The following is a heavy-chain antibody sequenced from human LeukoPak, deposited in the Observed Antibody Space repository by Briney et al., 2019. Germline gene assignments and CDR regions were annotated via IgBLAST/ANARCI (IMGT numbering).Heavy chain of an antibody. J-gene: IGHJ4*02. D-gene: IGHD1-26*01. Sequence: PSETLSLTCAVSGGSISSPNWWSWVRQPPGQGLEWIGEISLSGLTNYNPSLKSRVTMSLDKSKNHLSLNLTSVTAADTAVYYCSRESGAFSPFGYWGQGTLVTVSS. V-gene: IGHV4-4*02. CDR1: GGSISSPNW. CDR2: ISLSGLT. CDR3: SRESGAFSPFGY.